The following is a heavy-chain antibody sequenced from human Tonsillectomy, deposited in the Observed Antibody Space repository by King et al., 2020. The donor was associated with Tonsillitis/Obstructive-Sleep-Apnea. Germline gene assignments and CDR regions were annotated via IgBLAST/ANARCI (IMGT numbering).Heavy chain of an antibody. J-gene: IGHJ3*02. V-gene: IGHV4-34*01. CDR3: ARAPYCSGGRCFDDAFDI. D-gene: IGHD2-15*01. CDR2: INHSGNT. Sequence: VQLQQWGAGLLKPSETLSLTCAVYGGSFSGFYWNWIRQPPGKGLEWIGEINHSGNTNYNPSRKSRVTLSLVTSKNQFSLKLTSVTAADTAVYYCARAPYCSGGRCFDDAFDIWGQGTMVTVSS. CDR1: GGSFSGFY.